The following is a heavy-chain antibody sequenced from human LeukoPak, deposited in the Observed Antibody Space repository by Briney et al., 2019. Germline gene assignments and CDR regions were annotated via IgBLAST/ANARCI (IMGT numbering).Heavy chain of an antibody. Sequence: GGSLRLSCAASGFTFSNYAMSWVRQAPGKGLEWVSAITGSGGNTYYADSVKGRFTISRDNSKNTVFLQMNSLRAEDTVVYYCAKWGDYDVLTGYYVFDYWGQGTLVTVSS. V-gene: IGHV3-23*01. D-gene: IGHD3-9*01. CDR3: AKWGDYDVLTGYYVFDY. J-gene: IGHJ4*02. CDR2: ITGSGGNT. CDR1: GFTFSNYA.